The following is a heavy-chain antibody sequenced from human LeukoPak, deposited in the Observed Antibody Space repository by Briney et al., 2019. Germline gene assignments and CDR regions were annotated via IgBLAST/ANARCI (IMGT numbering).Heavy chain of an antibody. CDR2: ISGSGHST. CDR3: AKGDYGGNTVFDY. V-gene: IGHV3-23*01. D-gene: IGHD4-23*01. Sequence: GGSLRLSCAASGFTFSSYAMSWVRQAPGKGLEWVSGISGSGHSTYYADSVKGHFTISRDNSKNTLYLQLNSLRAEDTAVYYCAKGDYGGNTVFDYWGQGTLVTVSS. J-gene: IGHJ4*02. CDR1: GFTFSSYA.